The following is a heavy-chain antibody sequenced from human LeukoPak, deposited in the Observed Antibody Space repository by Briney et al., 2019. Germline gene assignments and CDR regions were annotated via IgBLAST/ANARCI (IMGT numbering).Heavy chain of an antibody. CDR3: ARTYTVTPFDY. CDR2: IIPMFGTT. V-gene: IGHV1-69*05. Sequence: SVKVSCKASGGAFSDYSITWVRPGPGQGLEWMGGIIPMFGTTNYAQKLQGRVTMTRDTSTSTVYTEPSSLRSDDTGVYYCARTYTVTPFDYWGQGTLVTVSS. CDR1: GGAFSDYS. D-gene: IGHD4-17*01. J-gene: IGHJ4*02.